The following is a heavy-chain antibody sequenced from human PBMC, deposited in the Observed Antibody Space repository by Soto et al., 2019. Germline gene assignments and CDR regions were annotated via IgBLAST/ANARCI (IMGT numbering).Heavy chain of an antibody. J-gene: IGHJ6*02. V-gene: IGHV4-34*01. D-gene: IGHD1-7*01. CDR2: INHSGST. CDR3: DRVAIAYTWHYGYYYGMDV. CDR1: GGSFSGYY. Sequence: SETLSLTCAVYGGSFSGYYWSWIRQPPGKGLEWIGEINHSGSTNYNPSLKSRVTISVDTSKNQFSLKLSSVTAADTAVYYCDRVAIAYTWHYGYYYGMDVWGQGTTVTVSS.